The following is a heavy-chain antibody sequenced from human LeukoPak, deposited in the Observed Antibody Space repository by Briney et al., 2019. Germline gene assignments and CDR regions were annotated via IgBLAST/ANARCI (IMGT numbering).Heavy chain of an antibody. V-gene: IGHV1-2*02. CDR1: EYTLTAFY. CDR2: IDPVNGHT. J-gene: IGHJ4*02. CDR3: AEQNCSGGNCKTPLAF. D-gene: IGHD2-15*01. Sequence: ASVKVSCKVSEYTLTAFYIHWVRQAPGQGLEWMGWIDPVNGHTIYAQNFQGRVTMSRDTSISTVFMELTRLRSGDTAVYSCAEQNCSGGNCKTPLAFWAQGTLVTVSS.